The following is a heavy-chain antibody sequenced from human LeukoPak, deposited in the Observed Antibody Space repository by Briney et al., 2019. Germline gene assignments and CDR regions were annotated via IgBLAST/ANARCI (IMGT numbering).Heavy chain of an antibody. D-gene: IGHD2-2*01. CDR1: GFTFSSYS. CDR2: ISSSGSTI. J-gene: IGHJ4*02. Sequence: PGGSLRLSCAASGFTFSSYSMNWVRQAPGKGLEWVSYISSSGSTIYYADSVKGRFTISRDNAKNSLYLQMNSLRAEDTAVYYCARALGMGSTSPFDYWGQGTLVTVSS. CDR3: ARALGMGSTSPFDY. V-gene: IGHV3-48*04.